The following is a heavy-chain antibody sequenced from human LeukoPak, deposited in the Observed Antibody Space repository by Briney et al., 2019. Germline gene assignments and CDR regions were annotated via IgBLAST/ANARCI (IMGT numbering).Heavy chain of an antibody. J-gene: IGHJ4*02. CDR1: GFSFSDAW. D-gene: IGHD2-2*03. Sequence: GGSLRLSCAASGFSFSDAWMSWVRQIPGKGLEWVSGIGGSGVRTYYADSVKGRFTVSRDNSKNTLYLQMNSLKDEDTAVYYCAKDSHWILFDDWGQGTLVTVSS. CDR2: IGGSGVRT. CDR3: AKDSHWILFDD. V-gene: IGHV3-23*01.